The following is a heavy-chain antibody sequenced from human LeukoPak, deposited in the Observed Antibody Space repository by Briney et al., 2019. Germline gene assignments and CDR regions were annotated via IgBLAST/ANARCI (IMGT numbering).Heavy chain of an antibody. J-gene: IGHJ4*02. D-gene: IGHD2-15*01. V-gene: IGHV3-30*04. Sequence: PGESLRLSCAASGFTFSSYAMHWVRQAPGKGLEWVAVISYDGSNKYYADSVKGRFTISRDNSKNTLYLQMNSLRAEDTAVYYCASEYCSGGSCSPKYYFDYWGQGTLVTVSS. CDR3: ASEYCSGGSCSPKYYFDY. CDR1: GFTFSSYA. CDR2: ISYDGSNK.